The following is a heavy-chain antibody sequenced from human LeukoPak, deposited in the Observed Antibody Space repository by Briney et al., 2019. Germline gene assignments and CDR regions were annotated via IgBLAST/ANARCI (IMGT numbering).Heavy chain of an antibody. CDR2: IWYDGGNK. J-gene: IGHJ4*02. V-gene: IGHV3-33*01. D-gene: IGHD2-21*02. CDR3: ARGLTQIPRLATGLGH. CDR1: GFSFSSYA. Sequence: GGSLRLSCAASGFSFSSYAMHWVRQAPGKGLEWVAVIWYDGGNKYYADSVKGRFTISRDNSKNTLYLEMNSLRAEDTAVYYCARGLTQIPRLATGLGHWGQGTLVTVSS.